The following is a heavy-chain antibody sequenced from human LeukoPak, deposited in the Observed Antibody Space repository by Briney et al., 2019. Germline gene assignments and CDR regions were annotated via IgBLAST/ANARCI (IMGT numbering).Heavy chain of an antibody. D-gene: IGHD3-9*01. J-gene: IGHJ4*02. CDR3: ARGNILSGYCFDF. CDR2: IHYTGGT. V-gene: IGHV4-34*01. CDR1: GGSISGYY. Sequence: SETLSLTCAFYGGSISGYYWSWIRQPPGKGLEWVGEIHYTGGTSYNPSLKSRATISIDTSKNQLSLKLSSVTAADTAVYYCARGNILSGYCFDFWGQGALVTVSS.